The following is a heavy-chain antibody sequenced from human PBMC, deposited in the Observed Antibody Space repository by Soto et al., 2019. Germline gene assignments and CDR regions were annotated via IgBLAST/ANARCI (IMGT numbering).Heavy chain of an antibody. CDR3: ASRTYYSDSSGFYYLALFDY. V-gene: IGHV4-59*08. Sequence: SETLSLTCTVSGGSLSSYYWSWIRQAPGKGLENLGYVYYSDSINYNPSFKSRVTISVDTSRNQFFLTLNSMTAADTAVYYCASRTYYSDSSGFYYLALFDYWGQGTLVIVSS. D-gene: IGHD3-22*01. CDR2: VYYSDSI. CDR1: GGSLSSYY. J-gene: IGHJ4*02.